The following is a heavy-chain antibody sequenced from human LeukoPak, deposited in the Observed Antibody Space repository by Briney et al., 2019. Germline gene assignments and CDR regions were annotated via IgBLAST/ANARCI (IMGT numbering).Heavy chain of an antibody. CDR2: ISSSSSYI. V-gene: IGHV3-21*01. D-gene: IGHD3-22*01. Sequence: PGGSLRLSCAASGFTFSSYSMNWVRQAPGKGMEWVSSISSSSSYIYYADSVKGRFTISRDNAKNSLYLQMNSLRAEDTAVYYCARDYYYSSGYYPYYYYMDVWGKGTTVTVSS. J-gene: IGHJ6*03. CDR3: ARDYYYSSGYYPYYYYMDV. CDR1: GFTFSSYS.